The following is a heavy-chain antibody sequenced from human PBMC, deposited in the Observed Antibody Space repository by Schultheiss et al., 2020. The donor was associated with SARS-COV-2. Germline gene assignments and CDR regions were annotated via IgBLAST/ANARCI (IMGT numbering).Heavy chain of an antibody. J-gene: IGHJ6*02. CDR2: IYPDDSDT. CDR1: GYNFNSYW. D-gene: IGHD2-8*02. Sequence: GGSLRLSCKGSGYNFNSYWIVWVRQMPGKGLEWMGIIYPDDSDTRYSPSFQGQVTISVDKSINTAYLQCRSLKASDTAMYYCARRPGADNRYCTGGTCYPYGMDVWGQGTTVTVAS. V-gene: IGHV5-51*01. CDR3: ARRPGADNRYCTGGTCYPYGMDV.